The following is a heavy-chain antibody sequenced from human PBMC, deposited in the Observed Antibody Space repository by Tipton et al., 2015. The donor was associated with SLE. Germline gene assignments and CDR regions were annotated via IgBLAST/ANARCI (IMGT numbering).Heavy chain of an antibody. CDR2: IYYSGST. V-gene: IGHV4-34*01. CDR3: ARGVPSDY. Sequence: TLSLTCAVYGGSFSGYYWSWIRQPPGKGLEWIGSIYYSGSTYYNPSLKSRVTISVDTSKNQFSLKLSSVTAADTAVYYCARGVPSDYWGQGTLVTVSS. CDR1: GGSFSGYY. J-gene: IGHJ4*02.